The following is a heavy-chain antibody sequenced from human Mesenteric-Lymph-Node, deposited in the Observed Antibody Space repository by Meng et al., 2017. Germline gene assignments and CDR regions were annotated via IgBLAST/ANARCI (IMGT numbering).Heavy chain of an antibody. V-gene: IGHV4-4*02. D-gene: IGHD6-13*01. CDR2: IYHSGST. J-gene: IGHJ5*02. Sequence: GSAPGLGKPSGTLSSTCAVSGGPLSSSNWWSWVRQPPGKGLEWIGEIYHSGSTNYNPSLKSRVTISVDKSKNQFSLKLSSVTAADTAVYYCARGVGSSWYRGYWFDPWGQGTLVTVSS. CDR3: ARGVGSSWYRGYWFDP. CDR1: GGPLSSSNW.